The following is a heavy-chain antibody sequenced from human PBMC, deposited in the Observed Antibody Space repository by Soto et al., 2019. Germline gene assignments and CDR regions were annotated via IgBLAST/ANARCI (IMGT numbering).Heavy chain of an antibody. CDR2: IDPSDSYT. D-gene: IGHD2-21*02. CDR3: ASAYGGNSVDV. Sequence: ESLKISCKGSGYSFTSYWISWVRQMPGKGLEWMGRIDPSDSYTNYSPSFQGHVTISADKSISAAYLQWSSLKASDTAMYYCASAYGGNSVDVWGQGTTVTVSS. V-gene: IGHV5-10-1*01. CDR1: GYSFTSYW. J-gene: IGHJ6*02.